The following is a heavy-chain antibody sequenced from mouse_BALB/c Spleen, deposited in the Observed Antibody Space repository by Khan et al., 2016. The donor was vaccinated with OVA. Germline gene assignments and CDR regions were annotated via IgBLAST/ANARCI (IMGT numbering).Heavy chain of an antibody. V-gene: IGHV9-4*02. J-gene: IGHJ4*01. CDR1: GYTFTTAG. CDR3: ARVGAAVYRSDGGAMDY. Sequence: QVQLQQFGPYLKKPGETVRISCKAFGYTFTTAGMQWVQKLPGKGLKWTGWINTDSGVPKYAEDFKGRFAYSLDTSASTVYLQITNLKNEDTATYFCARVGAAVYRSDGGAMDYWGQGTTVTVSS. CDR2: INTDSGVP. D-gene: IGHD2-12*01.